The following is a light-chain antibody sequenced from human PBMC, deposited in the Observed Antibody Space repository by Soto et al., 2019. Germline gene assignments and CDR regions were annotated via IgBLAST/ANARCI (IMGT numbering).Light chain of an antibody. Sequence: DIQMTQSPSTLSASVGDRVTITCRASQTISAWLAWYQQKPGKAPKLLIYKASNLDSGGQSRFSGSGSGTECTITISSLQPYDFATYYCQQYDSYSYTFGQGTKLEIK. CDR1: QTISAW. J-gene: IGKJ2*01. CDR2: KAS. V-gene: IGKV1-5*03. CDR3: QQYDSYSYT.